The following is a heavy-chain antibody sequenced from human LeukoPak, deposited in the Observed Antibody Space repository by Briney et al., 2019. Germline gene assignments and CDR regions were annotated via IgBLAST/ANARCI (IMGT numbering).Heavy chain of an antibody. CDR1: GFTFSNAW. Sequence: TGGSLRLSCAASGFTFSNAWMSWVRQAPGKGLEWVGRIKSKTDGGTTDYAAPVKGRFTISRDDSKNTLYLQMNSLKTEDTAVYYCTTADTIFGVVSYYFDYWGQGTLVTVSS. CDR2: IKSKTDGGTT. J-gene: IGHJ4*02. V-gene: IGHV3-15*01. D-gene: IGHD3-3*01. CDR3: TTADTIFGVVSYYFDY.